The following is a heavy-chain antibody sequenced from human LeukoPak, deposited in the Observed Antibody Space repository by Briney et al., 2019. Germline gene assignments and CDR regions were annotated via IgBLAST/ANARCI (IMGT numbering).Heavy chain of an antibody. J-gene: IGHJ5*02. D-gene: IGHD2-2*01. CDR3: ARGSECSSTSCHSYWFDP. CDR1: GFTFSSYW. V-gene: IGHV3-7*01. CDR2: IKQDGSEK. Sequence: GGSLRLSCAASGFTFSSYWMSWVRQASGKGLEWVANIKQDGSEKYYVDSVKGRFTISRDNAKNSLYLQMNSLRAEDTAVYYCARGSECSSTSCHSYWFDPWGQGTLVTVSS.